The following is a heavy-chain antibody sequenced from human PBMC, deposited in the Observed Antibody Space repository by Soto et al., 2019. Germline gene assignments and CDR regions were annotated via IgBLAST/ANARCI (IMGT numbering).Heavy chain of an antibody. V-gene: IGHV1-69*01. CDR2: IIPISGTT. CDR3: ARDEGDDSSGYYDVNY. Sequence: QVQLVQSGAEVKKPGASVKVSCKVSGHTFTAYYIHWVRQAPGQGLEWMGGIIPISGTTNYAQKFQGRVTITADESTSTAYMELRRLRSEDTAVYFCARDEGDDSSGYYDVNYWGQGTLVTVSS. D-gene: IGHD3-22*01. J-gene: IGHJ4*02. CDR1: GHTFTAYY.